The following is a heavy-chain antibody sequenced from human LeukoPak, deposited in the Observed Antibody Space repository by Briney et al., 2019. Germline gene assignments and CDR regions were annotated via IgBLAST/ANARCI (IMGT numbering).Heavy chain of an antibody. Sequence: SETLSLTCTVSGGSISSDHYFWSWIRQPAGKGLEWIGRISSTGRTDYNPSLTSRVTMSVDTSKNQISMKLSSVTATDTAVYYCAKGAGPPWFDPWGQGTLVTVSS. CDR3: AKGAGPPWFDP. V-gene: IGHV4-61*02. D-gene: IGHD6-19*01. J-gene: IGHJ5*02. CDR2: ISSTGRT. CDR1: GGSISSDHYF.